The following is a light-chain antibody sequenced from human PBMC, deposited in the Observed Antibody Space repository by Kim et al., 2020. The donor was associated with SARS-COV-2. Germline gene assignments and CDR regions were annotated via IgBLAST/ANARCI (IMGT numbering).Light chain of an antibody. V-gene: IGKV1-39*01. Sequence: DIQMTQSPSSLSASVGDRVTITCRASQSISTYLNWYQQKPGKAPQLLISATFTLQSAVPSRFSGSGSGTDFTLTISSLQPEDFATYYCQQTYNTPRTFGQGTKVDIK. J-gene: IGKJ1*01. CDR1: QSISTY. CDR2: ATF. CDR3: QQTYNTPRT.